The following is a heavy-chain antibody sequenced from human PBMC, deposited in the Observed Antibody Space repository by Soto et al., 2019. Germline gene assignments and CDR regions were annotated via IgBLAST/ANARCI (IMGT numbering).Heavy chain of an antibody. CDR1: GGSISSSGSY. D-gene: IGHD5-12*01. V-gene: IGHV4-39*01. J-gene: IGHJ4*02. CDR3: ARLLVSGGSDGSHYFDY. CDR2: IYFDGTT. Sequence: PSETLSLTCTVSGGSISSSGSYWAWIRQPPGMGVEWIATIYFDGTTYYSPSLKSRVTISVDTSKNQFSLNLSSVTAADTAVYYCARLLVSGGSDGSHYFDYWGQGTLVTVSS.